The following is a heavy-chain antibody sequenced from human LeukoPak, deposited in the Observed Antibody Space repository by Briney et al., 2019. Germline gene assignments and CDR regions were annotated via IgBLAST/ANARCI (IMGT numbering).Heavy chain of an antibody. CDR2: INAGNGNT. CDR3: ARGRIQPDYGMDV. D-gene: IGHD5-18*01. J-gene: IGHJ6*02. Sequence: GASVKVSCKASGYTFTDYSMSWVRQAPGQGLEWMGWINAGNGNTRYSQKFQGRVTITADKSTSTAYMELSSLRSEDTAVYYCARGRIQPDYGMDVWGQGTTVTVSS. CDR1: GYTFTDYS. V-gene: IGHV1-3*01.